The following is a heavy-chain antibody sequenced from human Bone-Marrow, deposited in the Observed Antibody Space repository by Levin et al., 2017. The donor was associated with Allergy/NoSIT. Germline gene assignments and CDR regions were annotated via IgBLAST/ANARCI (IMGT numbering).Heavy chain of an antibody. D-gene: IGHD1-26*01. CDR2: ITGGGGST. CDR3: TTDQGIESPIGGY. Sequence: GGSLRLSCATSGFTFSHHAMSWVRQARGKGLEWVSAITGGGGSTYYAESVKGRFTISRDNSKNTLYLHMNRLRAEDTAVYYCTTDQGIESPIGGYWGQGTLVTVSS. V-gene: IGHV3-23*01. J-gene: IGHJ4*02. CDR1: GFTFSHHA.